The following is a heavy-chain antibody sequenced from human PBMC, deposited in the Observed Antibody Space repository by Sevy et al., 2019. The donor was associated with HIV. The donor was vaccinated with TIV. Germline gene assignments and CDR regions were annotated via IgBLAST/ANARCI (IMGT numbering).Heavy chain of an antibody. CDR1: GFTFSNYA. J-gene: IGHJ4*02. V-gene: IGHV3-23*01. Sequence: GVSLRLSCAASGFTFSNYAMSWVRQTPGKGLEWVSAISGSADATYYTDSVKGRFTISRDNSKNTVYLQMNSPRAEDTAVYYCVKEVSQYSYSDYWGQGTLVTVSS. CDR3: VKEVSQYSYSDY. D-gene: IGHD5-18*01. CDR2: ISGSADAT.